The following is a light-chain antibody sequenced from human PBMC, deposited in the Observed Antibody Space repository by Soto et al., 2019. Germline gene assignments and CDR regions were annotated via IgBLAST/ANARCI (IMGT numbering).Light chain of an antibody. CDR3: CSYTASDLWV. CDR2: GNS. J-gene: IGLJ3*02. Sequence: QSVLTQPPSVSGAPGQRVTISCTGSSSNIGAGYDVHWYQQLPGTAPKLLIYGNSNRPSGVPDRFSGSKSGNTASLTISGLQADDEADYFCCSYTASDLWVFGGGTKVTVL. CDR1: SSNIGAGYD. V-gene: IGLV1-40*01.